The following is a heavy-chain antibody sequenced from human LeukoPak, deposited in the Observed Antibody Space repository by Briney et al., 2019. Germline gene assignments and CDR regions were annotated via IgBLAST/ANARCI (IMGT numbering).Heavy chain of an antibody. D-gene: IGHD2-21*02. CDR2: IHYSGST. Sequence: PSETLSLTRAVSGYSISSGYYWGWIRQPPGKGLEWIGNIHYSGSTYYNPSLKSRVTISVDTSKNQFSLKVSSVTAADTAVYYCARGDFGDYWGQGALVTVSS. CDR1: GYSISSGYY. V-gene: IGHV4-38-2*01. CDR3: ARGDFGDY. J-gene: IGHJ4*02.